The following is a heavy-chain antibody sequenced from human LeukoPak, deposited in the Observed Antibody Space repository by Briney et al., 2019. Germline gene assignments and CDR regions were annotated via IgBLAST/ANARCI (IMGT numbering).Heavy chain of an antibody. Sequence: SVKVSCKASGGTFSSDAISWVRQAPGQGLEWIGGIIPIFGTANYAQKFQGRVTITTDESTSTAYMELSSLRSEDTAVYYWARGPSMDWFDPWGQGTLVTVSS. V-gene: IGHV1-69*05. J-gene: IGHJ5*02. CDR3: ARGPSMDWFDP. CDR1: GGTFSSDA. CDR2: IIPIFGTA. D-gene: IGHD2-21*01.